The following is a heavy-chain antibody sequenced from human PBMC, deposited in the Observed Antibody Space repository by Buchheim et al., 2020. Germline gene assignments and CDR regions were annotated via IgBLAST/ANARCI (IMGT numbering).Heavy chain of an antibody. CDR3: TKKLLSGSYPFDN. V-gene: IGHV3-23*01. D-gene: IGHD3-22*01. CDR2: ISGGGDYT. Sequence: EVQLLESGGGLVQPGGSLRLSCAASGLTFSSSAMNWVRQAPGKGLEWVSSISGGGDYTYYADSVMGRFTISRDNSERPLFLQMNSLRAEDTAVYYCTKKLLSGSYPFDNWGQGTL. CDR1: GLTFSSSA. J-gene: IGHJ4*02.